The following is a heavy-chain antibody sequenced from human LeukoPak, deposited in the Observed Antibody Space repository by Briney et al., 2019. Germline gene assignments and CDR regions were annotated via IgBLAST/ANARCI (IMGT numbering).Heavy chain of an antibody. Sequence: SETLSLTCTVPGGSISSYYWSWIRQPPGKGLEWIGYIYTSGSTNYNPSLKSRVTISVDTSKNQFSLKLSSVTAADTAVYYCARDCSSSSCYLDYWSQGTLVTVSS. J-gene: IGHJ4*02. D-gene: IGHD2-2*01. CDR2: IYTSGST. CDR1: GGSISSYY. CDR3: ARDCSSSSCYLDY. V-gene: IGHV4-4*09.